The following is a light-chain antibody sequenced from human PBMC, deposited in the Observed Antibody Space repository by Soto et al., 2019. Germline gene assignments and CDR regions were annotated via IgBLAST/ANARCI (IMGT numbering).Light chain of an antibody. CDR3: QQRHMWPIT. CDR1: QSFRCL. CDR2: DAY. V-gene: IGKV3-11*01. Sequence: EVVLTQAPVPLSLSQGARATLSCRASQSFRCLLAWYQQKPGQPPRLLIYDAYNRATGIPPRFSGSGSGTDFTLTISSLEPEDSAVYYCQQRHMWPITFGQGTRLEIK. J-gene: IGKJ5*01.